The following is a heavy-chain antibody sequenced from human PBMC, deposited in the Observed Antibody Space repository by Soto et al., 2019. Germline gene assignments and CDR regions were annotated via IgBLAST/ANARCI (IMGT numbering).Heavy chain of an antibody. CDR1: GGSISSYY. CDR3: ARVWGYAFDI. CDR2: IYHSGST. V-gene: IGHV4-4*08. Sequence: QVQLQESGPGLVKPSETLSLTCTVSGGSISSYYWSWIRQPPGKGLEWIGDIYHSGSTNYNPSLXRXAXIXXATSKIQFSLTLSAVTAAATAVSYCARVWGYAFDICGQGTIVTVSS. D-gene: IGHD7-27*01. J-gene: IGHJ3*02.